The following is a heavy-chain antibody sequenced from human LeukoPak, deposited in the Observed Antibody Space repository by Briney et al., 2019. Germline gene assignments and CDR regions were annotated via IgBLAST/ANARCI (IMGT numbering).Heavy chain of an antibody. V-gene: IGHV4-30-4*08. Sequence: SETLSLTCSVSGASIRSGDHHWSWLRQSPGKGLEWIGYIYFSGSRSSNPSLRSRLTISVDTSKNQFSLKLNSVTAADTALYYCAKGGGGYTLYSFDYWGQGALVTVSS. J-gene: IGHJ4*02. CDR1: GASIRSGDHH. CDR3: AKGGGGYTLYSFDY. D-gene: IGHD3-22*01. CDR2: IYFSGSR.